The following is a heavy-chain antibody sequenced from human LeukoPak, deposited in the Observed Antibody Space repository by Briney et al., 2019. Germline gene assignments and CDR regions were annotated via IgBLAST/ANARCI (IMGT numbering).Heavy chain of an antibody. Sequence: SETLSLTCAVSGGSISSGGYSWSWIRQPPGKGLEWIGYIYHSGSTYYNPSLKSRVTMSVDTSKNQFSLKLSSVTAADTAVYFCAHCSGGNCYWGQGTLVTVSS. D-gene: IGHD2-15*01. CDR2: IYHSGST. CDR3: AHCSGGNCY. J-gene: IGHJ4*02. CDR1: GGSISSGGYS. V-gene: IGHV4-30-2*01.